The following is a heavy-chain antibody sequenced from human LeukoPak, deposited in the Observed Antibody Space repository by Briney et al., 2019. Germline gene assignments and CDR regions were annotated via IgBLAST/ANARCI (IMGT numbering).Heavy chain of an antibody. V-gene: IGHV1-69*05. CDR2: IIPIFGTA. CDR3: ARVHPADYDILTGYYDY. CDR1: GGTFSSYA. D-gene: IGHD3-9*01. Sequence: GSSVKVSCKASGGTFSSYAISWVRQAPGQGLEWMGGIIPIFGTANYAQKFQGRVTITTDESTSTAYMELSSLRSEDTDVYYCARVHPADYDILTGYYDYWGQGTLVTVS. J-gene: IGHJ4*02.